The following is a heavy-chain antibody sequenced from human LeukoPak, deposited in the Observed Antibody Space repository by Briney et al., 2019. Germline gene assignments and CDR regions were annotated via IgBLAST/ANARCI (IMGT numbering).Heavy chain of an antibody. CDR1: GGSFSGYY. V-gene: IGHV4-34*01. Sequence: KPSETLSLTCAVYGGSFSGYYWSWIRQPPGKGLEWIGEINHSGSTNYNPSLKSRVTISVDTSKNQFSLKLSSVTAADTAVYYCARGQPPLVVPAATNNWFDPWGQGTLVTVSS. D-gene: IGHD2-2*01. CDR3: ARGQPPLVVPAATNNWFDP. CDR2: INHSGST. J-gene: IGHJ5*02.